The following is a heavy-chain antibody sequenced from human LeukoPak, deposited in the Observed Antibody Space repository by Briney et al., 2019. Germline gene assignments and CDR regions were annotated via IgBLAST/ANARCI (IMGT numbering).Heavy chain of an antibody. J-gene: IGHJ3*02. V-gene: IGHV4-38-2*02. Sequence: MPSETLSLTCTVSGYSISSGYYWGWIRQPPGKGLEWTGSIYHSGSTYYNPSLKSRVTISVDTSKNQFSLKLSSVTAADTAVYYCARRPDAFDIWXQGTMVTVSS. CDR3: ARRPDAFDI. CDR2: IYHSGST. CDR1: GYSISSGYY.